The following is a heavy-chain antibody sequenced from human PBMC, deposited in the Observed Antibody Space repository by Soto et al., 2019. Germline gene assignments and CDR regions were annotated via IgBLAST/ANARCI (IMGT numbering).Heavy chain of an antibody. CDR1: GFTFSSYG. CDR3: AKSEYFDY. CDR2: ISYDGSNK. J-gene: IGHJ4*02. V-gene: IGHV3-30*18. Sequence: VGSLRLSCAASGFTFSSYGMHWVRQAPGKGLEWVAVISYDGSNKYYADSVKGRFTISRDNSKNTLYLQMNSLRAEDTAVYYCAKSEYFDYWGQGTLVTVSS.